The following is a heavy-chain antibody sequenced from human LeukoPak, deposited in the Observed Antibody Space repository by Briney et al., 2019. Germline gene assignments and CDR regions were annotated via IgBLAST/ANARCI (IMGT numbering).Heavy chain of an antibody. V-gene: IGHV4-34*01. CDR2: NNTGNT. Sequence: SETLSLTCTVSGDSLTGYYWGWIRQPPGKGLEWIGNNTGNTYYNPSLKSRVTLSVDTSKNQFSLRLSSVTAADTAVYYCARRTFGGVIAYWGQGTLVTVSS. CDR3: ARRTFGGVIAY. D-gene: IGHD3-16*02. J-gene: IGHJ4*02. CDR1: GDSLTGYY.